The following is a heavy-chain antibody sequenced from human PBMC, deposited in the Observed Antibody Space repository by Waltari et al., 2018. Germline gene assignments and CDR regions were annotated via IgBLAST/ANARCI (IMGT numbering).Heavy chain of an antibody. CDR3: ASRYCSIINCYLASYMSFDI. CDR1: GITFNNFW. D-gene: IGHD2-2*01. Sequence: EAQLVESGGGLVQPGGALRLPCAASGITFNNFWMTLVPQAPGKGLEWRANIKQDGSEKYYVDSVKGRFTISRDNTENSLYLEMDNLRAEDTAVYYCASRYCSIINCYLASYMSFDIWGQGTMVTVSS. CDR2: IKQDGSEK. J-gene: IGHJ3*02. V-gene: IGHV3-7*02.